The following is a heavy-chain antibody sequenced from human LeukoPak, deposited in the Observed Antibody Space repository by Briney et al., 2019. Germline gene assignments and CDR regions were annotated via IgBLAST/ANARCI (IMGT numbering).Heavy chain of an antibody. CDR3: TKTPLGRSSGSSYGRAFDI. D-gene: IGHD1-26*01. CDR1: GFTFNDYA. V-gene: IGHV3-9*01. Sequence: SGRSLRLSCAASGFTFNDYAMHWVRQAPGKGLEWVSGISWNSVNVGYADSVKGRFTIPRDNAKNSLYLQMNSLRTEDTALYYCTKTPLGRSSGSSYGRAFDIWGQGTMVTVSS. CDR2: ISWNSVNV. J-gene: IGHJ3*02.